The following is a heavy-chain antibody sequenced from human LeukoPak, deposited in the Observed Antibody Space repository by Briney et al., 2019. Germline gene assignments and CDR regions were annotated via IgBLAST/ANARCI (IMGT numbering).Heavy chain of an antibody. CDR1: GGSISGYY. J-gene: IGHJ4*02. V-gene: IGHV4-59*01. CDR3: ARGGGYFDY. Sequence: SETLSLTCTVSGGSISGYYWTCIRQPPGKGLEWIGYIYNSGSSDYNPSLKSRVTISVDTSKNQLSLKLASVTSADTAVYYCARGGGYFDYWGQGTLVTVSS. D-gene: IGHD3-10*01. CDR2: IYNSGSS.